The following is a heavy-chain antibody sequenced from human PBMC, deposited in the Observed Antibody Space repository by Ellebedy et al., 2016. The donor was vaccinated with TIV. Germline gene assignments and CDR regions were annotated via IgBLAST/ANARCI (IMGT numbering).Heavy chain of an antibody. CDR3: ARWLTTVTYFDY. V-gene: IGHV3-30-3*01. CDR2: ISYDGSNK. J-gene: IGHJ4*02. Sequence: PGGSLRLSCAASGFTFSSYAMHWVRQAPGKGLEWVAVISYDGSNKYYADSVKGRFTISRDNSKNTLYLQMNSLRAEDTAVYYCARWLTTVTYFDYWGQGTLVTVSS. CDR1: GFTFSSYA. D-gene: IGHD4-17*01.